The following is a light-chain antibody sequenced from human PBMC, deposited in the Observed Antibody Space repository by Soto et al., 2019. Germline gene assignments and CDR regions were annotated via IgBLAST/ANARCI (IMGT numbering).Light chain of an antibody. V-gene: IGLV2-14*01. J-gene: IGLJ1*01. Sequence: QSVLTQPASVSGSPGQAITLSCTGTSSDVGGYNYVSWYQQHPGKAPKLMIYDVSNRPSGVSNRFSGSKSGNTASLTISGLQAEDEADYYCSSYTSSSTLHVFGTGTKVTVL. CDR1: SSDVGGYNY. CDR2: DVS. CDR3: SSYTSSSTLHV.